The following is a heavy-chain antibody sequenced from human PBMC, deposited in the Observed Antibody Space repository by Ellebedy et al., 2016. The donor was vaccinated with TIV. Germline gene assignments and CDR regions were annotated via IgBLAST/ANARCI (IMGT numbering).Heavy chain of an antibody. J-gene: IGHJ4*02. Sequence: GESLKISCKGSGFSLSSYWIGWVRQMPGKGLEWMGMIYLRDSDTRYSPAFRGQVTITADRSRSTAYLQWSSLKTSDTAMYYCAKVDDWNDGAGRWGQGTLVTVSS. CDR1: GFSLSSYW. D-gene: IGHD1-1*01. V-gene: IGHV5-51*01. CDR3: AKVDDWNDGAGR. CDR2: IYLRDSDT.